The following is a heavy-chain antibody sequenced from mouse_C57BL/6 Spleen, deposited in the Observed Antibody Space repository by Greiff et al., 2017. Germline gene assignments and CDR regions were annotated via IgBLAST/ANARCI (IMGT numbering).Heavy chain of an antibody. CDR3: ARNGRMDY. J-gene: IGHJ4*01. Sequence: QVQLKESGPELVKPGASVKISCKASGYAFSSSWMNWVKQRPGKGLEWIGRIYPGDGDTNYNGKFKGKATLTADKSSSTAYMQLSSLTSEDSAVYFCARNGRMDYWGQGTSVTVSS. CDR2: IYPGDGDT. V-gene: IGHV1-82*01. CDR1: GYAFSSSW.